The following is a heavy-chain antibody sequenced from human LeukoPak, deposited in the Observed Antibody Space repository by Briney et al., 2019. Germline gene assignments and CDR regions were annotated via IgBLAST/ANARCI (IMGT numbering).Heavy chain of an antibody. Sequence: ASVTVSCTASGGTFSSYAISWVRQAPGQGLEWMGRIIPILGIANYAQKFQGRVTITADKSTSTAYMELSSLRSEDTAVYYCARDPIDSGYAIGIDYWGQGTLVTVSS. V-gene: IGHV1-69*04. CDR2: IIPILGIA. D-gene: IGHD5-12*01. J-gene: IGHJ4*02. CDR3: ARDPIDSGYAIGIDY. CDR1: GGTFSSYA.